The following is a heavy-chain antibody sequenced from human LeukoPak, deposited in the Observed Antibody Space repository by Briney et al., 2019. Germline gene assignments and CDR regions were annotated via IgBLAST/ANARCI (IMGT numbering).Heavy chain of an antibody. Sequence: GGSLRLSCAAPGFTFSSYSMNWVRQAPGKGLEWVSSISSSSSYIYYADSVKGRFTISRDNAKNSLYLQMNSLRAEDTAVYYCARGIAARRYDAFDIWGQGTMVTVSS. J-gene: IGHJ3*02. CDR3: ARGIAARRYDAFDI. CDR2: ISSSSSYI. CDR1: GFTFSSYS. D-gene: IGHD6-6*01. V-gene: IGHV3-21*01.